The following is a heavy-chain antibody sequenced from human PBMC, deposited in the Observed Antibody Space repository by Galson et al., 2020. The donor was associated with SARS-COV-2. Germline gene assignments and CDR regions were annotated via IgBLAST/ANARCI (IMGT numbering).Heavy chain of an antibody. V-gene: IGHV5-51*01. CDR3: ARSRNWNFAEFDF. D-gene: IGHD1-7*01. Sequence: HGESLKISCEGSGYSFFNYWIGWVRQMPGKGLEWMGIINPGDSDNRYGPSFQGQVTISADKSISTAYLQWSSLKASDTAMYYCARSRNWNFAEFDFWGQGTQVIVSS. J-gene: IGHJ4*02. CDR2: INPGDSDN. CDR1: GYSFFNYW.